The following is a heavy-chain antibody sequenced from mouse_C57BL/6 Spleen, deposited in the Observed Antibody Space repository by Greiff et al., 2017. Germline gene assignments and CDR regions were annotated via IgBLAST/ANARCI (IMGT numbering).Heavy chain of an antibody. D-gene: IGHD2-5*01. J-gene: IGHJ4*01. V-gene: IGHV14-3*01. CDR1: GFNIKNTY. Sequence: VQLQQSVAELVRPGASVKLSCTASGFNIKNTYMNWVKQRPEQGLEWIGRIDPANGNTKYAPKFQGKATITADTSSNTAYLQLSSLTSEDTAIYYCAQLRVYSNYDAMDYWGQGTSVSVSS. CDR3: AQLRVYSNYDAMDY. CDR2: IDPANGNT.